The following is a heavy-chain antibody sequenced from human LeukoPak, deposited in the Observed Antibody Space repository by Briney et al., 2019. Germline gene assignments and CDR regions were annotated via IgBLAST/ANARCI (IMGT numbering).Heavy chain of an antibody. CDR1: GGSFTNYY. D-gene: IGHD1-7*01. CDR3: ARDWTRITGTTFGWFDP. J-gene: IGHJ5*02. CDR2: INHSGST. Sequence: PSETLSLTCAVYGGSFTNYYWSWIRQPPGKGLEWIGEINHSGSTNHNPSLKSRVTISIDTSKNQFSLKLTSVTAADTGVYYCARDWTRITGTTFGWFDPWGQGTLVTVSS. V-gene: IGHV4-34*01.